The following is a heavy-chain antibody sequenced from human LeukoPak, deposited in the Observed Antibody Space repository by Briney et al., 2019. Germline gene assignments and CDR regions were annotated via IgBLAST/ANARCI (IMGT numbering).Heavy chain of an antibody. J-gene: IGHJ6*02. CDR3: ARTAGSTNYAMDV. CDR2: IYYSGST. CDR1: GDSISTYY. D-gene: IGHD2-2*01. V-gene: IGHV4-59*01. Sequence: PSETLSLTCTVSGDSISTYYWSWIRQPPGKGLEWIAYIYYSGSTNYNPSLKSRVTISVDTSKNQFSLKLSPVTAADTAVYYCARTAGSTNYAMDVWGQGTTVTVSS.